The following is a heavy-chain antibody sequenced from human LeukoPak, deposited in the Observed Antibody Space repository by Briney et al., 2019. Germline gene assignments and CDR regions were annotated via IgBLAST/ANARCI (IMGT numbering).Heavy chain of an antibody. Sequence: GGSLRLSCAASGFTFSTYWMSWVRQAPGKGLEWVANIKEDGSEKYYGDSVKGRFTISRDNAKNSLYLEMNSLRVEDTAVHNYARDSSGYLWGQGTLVTVSS. V-gene: IGHV3-7*01. CDR2: IKEDGSEK. D-gene: IGHD3-22*01. CDR3: ARDSSGYL. CDR1: GFTFSTYW. J-gene: IGHJ4*02.